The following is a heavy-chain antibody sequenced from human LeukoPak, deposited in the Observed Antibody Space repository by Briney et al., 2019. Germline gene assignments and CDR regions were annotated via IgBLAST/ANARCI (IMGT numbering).Heavy chain of an antibody. D-gene: IGHD3-22*01. CDR3: ARVLHKRNYDSSTYYGY. Sequence: GGSLRLSCAASGFTFSSYWMHWVRQAPGKGLVWVSRINSDGSSTSYADSVKGRFTISRDDAKNSLYLQMNSLRAEDTAVYYCARVLHKRNYDSSTYYGYWGQGTLVTVSS. CDR1: GFTFSSYW. CDR2: INSDGSST. V-gene: IGHV3-74*01. J-gene: IGHJ4*02.